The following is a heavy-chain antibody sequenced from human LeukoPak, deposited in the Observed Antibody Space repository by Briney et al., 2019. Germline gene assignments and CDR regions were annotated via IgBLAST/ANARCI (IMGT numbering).Heavy chain of an antibody. CDR3: ARGDAMVRGPIYYDYMDV. J-gene: IGHJ6*03. D-gene: IGHD3-10*01. V-gene: IGHV3-21*04. Sequence: GGSLRLSCAASGFTFSSYSMNWVRQAPGKGLEWVSSISSSSSYIYYADSVKGRFTISRDNAKDSLYLQMNSLRAEDTAVYYCARGDAMVRGPIYYDYMDVWGKGTTVTVSS. CDR2: ISSSSSYI. CDR1: GFTFSSYS.